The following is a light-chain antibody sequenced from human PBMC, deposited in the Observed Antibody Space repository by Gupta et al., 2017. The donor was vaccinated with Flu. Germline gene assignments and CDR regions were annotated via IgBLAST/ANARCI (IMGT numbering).Light chain of an antibody. V-gene: IGKV1-5*03. CDR2: QAS. CDR1: QSISYW. J-gene: IGKJ1*01. CDR3: QQYDSYSWT. Sequence: DIQMTQSPFSLSASVGDRVTITCRASQSISYWLAWFQQKPGKGPKLLIFQASVLQSGVPSRFSGSGSGAEFTLTISSLQPDDFATYYCQQYDSYSWTFGQGTKVEMK.